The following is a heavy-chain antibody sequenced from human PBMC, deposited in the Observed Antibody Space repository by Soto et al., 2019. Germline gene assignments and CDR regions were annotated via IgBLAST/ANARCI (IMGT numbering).Heavy chain of an antibody. V-gene: IGHV1-18*04. Sequence: GASVKVSCKASGYTFTSYGISWVRQAPGQGLEWMGWISAYNGNTNYAQKLQGRVTMTTDTSTSTAYMELRSLRSDDTAVYYCARERLRFLEWLLSPLDYYGMDVWGQGTTVTVSS. CDR3: ARERLRFLEWLLSPLDYYGMDV. CDR1: GYTFTSYG. D-gene: IGHD3-3*01. CDR2: ISAYNGNT. J-gene: IGHJ6*02.